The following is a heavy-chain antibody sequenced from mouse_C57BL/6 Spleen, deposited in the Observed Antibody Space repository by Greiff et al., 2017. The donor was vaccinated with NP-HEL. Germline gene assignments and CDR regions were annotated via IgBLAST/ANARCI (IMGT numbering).Heavy chain of an antibody. D-gene: IGHD1-1*01. CDR1: GYTFTDYN. Sequence: VQLQQSGPELVKPGASVKIPCKASGYTFTDYNMDWVKQSHGKSLEWIGDINPNNGGTIYNQKFKGKATLTVDKSSSTAYMELRSLTSEDTAVYYWARFTTVVAFDYGGQGTTRTVSS. V-gene: IGHV1-18*01. CDR3: ARFTTVVAFDY. J-gene: IGHJ2*01. CDR2: INPNNGGT.